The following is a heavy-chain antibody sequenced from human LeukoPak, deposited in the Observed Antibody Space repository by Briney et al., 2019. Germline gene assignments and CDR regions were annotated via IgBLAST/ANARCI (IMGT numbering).Heavy chain of an antibody. CDR3: AREAY. V-gene: IGHV3-7*03. CDR1: GFTFSRYW. CDR2: VKEDGSQK. Sequence: GGSLRLSCAASGFTFSRYWMSWVRQAPGKGLEWVASVKEDGSQKNYADTVEGRFTISRDNAKKSLVLQMDSLRVEDTAIYYCAREAYWGPGTLVTVSS. J-gene: IGHJ4*02.